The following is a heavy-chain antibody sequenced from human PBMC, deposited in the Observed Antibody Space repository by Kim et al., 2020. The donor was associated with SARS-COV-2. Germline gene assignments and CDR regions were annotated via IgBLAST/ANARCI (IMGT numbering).Heavy chain of an antibody. CDR2: IIPIFGTA. J-gene: IGHJ3*02. V-gene: IGHV1-69*13. CDR3: ARDRSGGYEAFDI. CDR1: GGTFSSYA. Sequence: SVKVSCKASGGTFSSYAISWVRQAPGQGLEWMGGIIPIFGTANYAQKFQGRVTITADESTSTAYMELSSLRSEDTAVYYCARDRSGGYEAFDIWGQGTMVTVSS. D-gene: IGHD6-19*01.